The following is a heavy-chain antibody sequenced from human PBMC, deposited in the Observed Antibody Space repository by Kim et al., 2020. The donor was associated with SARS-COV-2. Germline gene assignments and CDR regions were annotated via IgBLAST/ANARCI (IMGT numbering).Heavy chain of an antibody. CDR2: ISYDGSNK. Sequence: GGSLRLSCAASGFTFSSYAMHWVRQAPGKGLEWVAVISYDGSNKYYADSVKGRFTISRDNSKNTLYLQMNSLRAEDTAVYYCAREAGDGYNDAFDIWGQGTMVTVSS. D-gene: IGHD5-12*01. CDR3: AREAGDGYNDAFDI. CDR1: GFTFSSYA. V-gene: IGHV3-30-3*01. J-gene: IGHJ3*02.